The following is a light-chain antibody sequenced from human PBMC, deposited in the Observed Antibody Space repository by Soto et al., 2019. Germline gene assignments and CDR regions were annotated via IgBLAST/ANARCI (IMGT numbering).Light chain of an antibody. CDR3: QQSYSTLIA. J-gene: IGKJ5*01. Sequence: DIQMTQSPSSLSASVGDRVTITCRASQSISSYLNWYQQKPGKAPKLLIYAASSLQSGVPSRFSGGGSGTDFTLTISSLQPEDFATYYCQQSYSTLIAFGHGTRLEIK. V-gene: IGKV1-39*01. CDR2: AAS. CDR1: QSISSY.